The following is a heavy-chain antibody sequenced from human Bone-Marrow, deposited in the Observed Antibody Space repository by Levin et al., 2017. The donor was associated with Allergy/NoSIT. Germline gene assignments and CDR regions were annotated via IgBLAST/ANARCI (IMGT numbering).Heavy chain of an antibody. CDR1: GYTFTGYY. CDR3: ARDSGGYSYGY. Sequence: GESLKISCKASGYTFTGYYMHWVRQAPGQGLEWMGWINPNSGGTNYAQKFQGRVTMTRDTSISTAYMELSRLRSDDTAVYYCARDSGGYSYGYWGQGTLVTVSS. D-gene: IGHD5-18*01. V-gene: IGHV1-2*02. J-gene: IGHJ4*02. CDR2: INPNSGGT.